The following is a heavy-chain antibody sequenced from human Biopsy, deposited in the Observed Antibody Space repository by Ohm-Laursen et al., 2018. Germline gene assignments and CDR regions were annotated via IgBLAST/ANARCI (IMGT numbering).Heavy chain of an antibody. Sequence: TLSLTCTVSGVSISVDGYYWAWIRQLPGKGLDWIGYIYHSGTTYYNPSLKSRLTISADTSKNQFSLKLTSVTAADTAVYYCAKHGSGWTGDDAFHIWGQGTMVTVSS. D-gene: IGHD6-19*01. CDR2: IYHSGTT. V-gene: IGHV4-31*03. J-gene: IGHJ3*02. CDR1: GVSISVDGYY. CDR3: AKHGSGWTGDDAFHI.